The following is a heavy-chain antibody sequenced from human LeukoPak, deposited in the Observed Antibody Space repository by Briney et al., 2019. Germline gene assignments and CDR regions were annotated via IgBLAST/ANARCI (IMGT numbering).Heavy chain of an antibody. Sequence: ASVKVSCKASGYTFTGYYMHWVRQAPGQGLEWMGWINPNSGGTNYAQKFQGRVTMTRDTSISTAYMELSRLRSDDTAVYYCARDTGIVLMVYAELDYWGQGTLVTVSS. CDR2: INPNSGGT. CDR3: ARDTGIVLMVYAELDY. CDR1: GYTFTGYY. V-gene: IGHV1-2*02. D-gene: IGHD2-8*01. J-gene: IGHJ4*02.